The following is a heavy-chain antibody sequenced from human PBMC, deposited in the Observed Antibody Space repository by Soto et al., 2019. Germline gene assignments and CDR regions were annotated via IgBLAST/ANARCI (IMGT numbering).Heavy chain of an antibody. CDR2: ISASVNT. J-gene: IGHJ5*02. D-gene: IGHD6-6*01. Sequence: QVQLQESGPGLVKPSQTLSLTCIVSGGSINSDNYYWTWIRQPPGKGLEWLGSISASVNTYFNPSLMSHLITSSVTSSNVVSLILLTSTTAATAPDSLSRSSVCVVYVSAVDPWGQGTLVTVSS. CDR3: SRSSVCVVYVSAVDP. V-gene: IGHV4-39*02. CDR1: GGSINSDNYY.